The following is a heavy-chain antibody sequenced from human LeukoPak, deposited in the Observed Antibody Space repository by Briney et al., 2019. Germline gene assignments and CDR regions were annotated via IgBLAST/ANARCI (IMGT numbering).Heavy chain of an antibody. D-gene: IGHD2-2*01. J-gene: IGHJ4*02. CDR3: TRAEEGCSSTSCYGY. CDR2: ISSSGST. Sequence: SETLSLTCAVYGGSFSGYYWSWIRQCAGKGLEWIGRISSSGSTNYNPSLMHRVTISVDTSKNQMSLILTSVTAADTAVYYCTRAEEGCSSTSCYGYWGQGTLVTVSS. CDR1: GGSFSGYY. V-gene: IGHV4-59*10.